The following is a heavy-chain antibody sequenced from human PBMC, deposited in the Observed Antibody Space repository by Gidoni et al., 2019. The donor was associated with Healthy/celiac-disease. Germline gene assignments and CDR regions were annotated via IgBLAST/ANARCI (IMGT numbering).Heavy chain of an antibody. CDR2: ISWDGGST. V-gene: IGHV3-43D*03. J-gene: IGHJ4*02. CDR1: GFTFDDYD. CDR3: ARTPVAGTPYYFDY. D-gene: IGHD6-19*01. Sequence: EVQLVESGRVVVQPGGSLRLSCAASGFTFDDYDMHWVRQAPGKGLEWVSLISWDGGSTYYADSVKGRFTISRDNSKNSLYLQMNSLRAEDTALYYCARTPVAGTPYYFDYWGQGTLVTVSS.